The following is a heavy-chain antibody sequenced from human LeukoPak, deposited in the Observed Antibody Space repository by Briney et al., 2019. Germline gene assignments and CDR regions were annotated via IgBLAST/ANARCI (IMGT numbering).Heavy chain of an antibody. D-gene: IGHD2-15*01. Sequence: GGILRLSCAASGFTFSSYGMNWARQAPGKGLEWISGISPSGGGTYYADFVKGRFTISRDDSKNTLYLQMNSLRAEDTAVYYCAKSGLNRLDYWGQGTLVTVSS. CDR1: GFTFSSYG. V-gene: IGHV3-23*01. J-gene: IGHJ4*02. CDR3: AKSGLNRLDY. CDR2: ISPSGGGT.